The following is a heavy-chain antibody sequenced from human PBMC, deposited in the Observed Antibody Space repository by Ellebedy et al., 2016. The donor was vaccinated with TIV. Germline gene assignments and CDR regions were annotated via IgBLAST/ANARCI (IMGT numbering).Heavy chain of an antibody. CDR1: GDSISNGGYY. V-gene: IGHV4-31*03. CDR3: VRDYHDYGVDAFDI. CDR2: IYYDGRT. Sequence: SETLSLTCTVSGDSISNGGYYWGWIRQHPGKGLEWVGHIYYDGRTYYNPSLQSRLTISVDTASNQFSLKLTSVTAADTAVYYCVRDYHDYGVDAFDIWGQGTLLTVSS. D-gene: IGHD4-17*01. J-gene: IGHJ3*02.